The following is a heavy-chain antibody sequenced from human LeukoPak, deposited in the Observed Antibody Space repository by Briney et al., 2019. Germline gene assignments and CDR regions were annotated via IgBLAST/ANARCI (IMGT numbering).Heavy chain of an antibody. CDR2: ISTYKGTT. J-gene: IGHJ6*03. D-gene: IGHD6-13*01. V-gene: IGHV1-18*04. Sequence: GASVKVSCKAIGYTFTTYGIAWVRQAPGHGLEWMGWISTYKGTTNYTQKFQGRVAMTTDTSTSTAYMELRSLRSDDTAVYYCARYSSSWYHYMDVWGKGTTVTVSS. CDR3: ARYSSSWYHYMDV. CDR1: GYTFTTYG.